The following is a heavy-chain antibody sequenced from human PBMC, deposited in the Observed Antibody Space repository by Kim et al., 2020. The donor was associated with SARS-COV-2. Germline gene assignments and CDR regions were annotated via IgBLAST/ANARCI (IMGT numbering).Heavy chain of an antibody. V-gene: IGHV3-23*01. CDR2: ISGSGGST. Sequence: GASLRLSCAASGFTFSSYAMSWVRQAPGKGLEWVSAISGSGGSTYYADSVKGRFTISRDNSKNTLYLQMNSLRAEDTAVYYCAKGAGVTTRKYWYFDLWGRGTLVTVSS. CDR1: GFTFSSYA. CDR3: AKGAGVTTRKYWYFDL. J-gene: IGHJ2*01. D-gene: IGHD4-4*01.